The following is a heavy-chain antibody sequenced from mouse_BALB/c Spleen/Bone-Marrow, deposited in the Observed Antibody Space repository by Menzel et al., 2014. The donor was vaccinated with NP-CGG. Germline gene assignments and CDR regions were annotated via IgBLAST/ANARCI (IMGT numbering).Heavy chain of an antibody. V-gene: IGHV1S81*02. CDR3: ARYYKYYFDG. CDR2: INPSNGRA. J-gene: IGHJ1*01. Sequence: VQLQQSGAEVVKPGASVRLSCKTSGYTFTNYWMNWVKQRPGQGLEWIGNINPSNGRATYSEKFKSKATLTVDTSSSKAYMRLNSLPSEDSAVYYCARYYKYYFDGWGAGTTVTVSS. D-gene: IGHD1-1*01. CDR1: GYTFTNYW.